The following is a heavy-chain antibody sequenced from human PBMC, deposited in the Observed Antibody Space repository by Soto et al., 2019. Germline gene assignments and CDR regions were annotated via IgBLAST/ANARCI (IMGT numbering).Heavy chain of an antibody. CDR3: ARTSSVYSSGCADY. CDR1: GYTFTRYF. J-gene: IGHJ4*02. Sequence: QVQLVQSGAEVKEPGASVKVSCKASGYTFTRYFMHWVRLAPGQGLEWMGIINPSSGTANYAQKFQGRVTMTRDTSTTTVYMEVSSLRPEDTAVYYCARTSSVYSSGCADYWGQGTLVTVSS. CDR2: INPSSGTA. V-gene: IGHV1-46*01. D-gene: IGHD5-18*01.